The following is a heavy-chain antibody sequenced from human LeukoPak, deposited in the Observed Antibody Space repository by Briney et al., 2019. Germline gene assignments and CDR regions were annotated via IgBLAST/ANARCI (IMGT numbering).Heavy chain of an antibody. V-gene: IGHV3-48*04. CDR2: ISSGSAL. J-gene: IGHJ4*02. CDR1: GFTLSSHT. CDR3: VRDSPGSHFDY. Sequence: GGSLILSCAASGFTLSSHTMNWVRQVPGKGLTWVSTISSGSALHYADSVKGRFTISRDVAKNSLYLQMNSLRAEDTAVYYCVRDSPGSHFDYWGQGTLVTVSS. D-gene: IGHD1-26*01.